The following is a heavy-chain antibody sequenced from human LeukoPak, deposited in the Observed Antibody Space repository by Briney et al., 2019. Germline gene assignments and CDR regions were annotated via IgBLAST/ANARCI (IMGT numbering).Heavy chain of an antibody. CDR1: GGSISSGGYY. J-gene: IGHJ3*02. CDR2: IYYSGST. Sequence: PSETLSLTCTVSGGSISSGGYYWSWIRQHPGKGLEWIGYIYYSGSTYYNPSLKSRVTISVDTSKNQFSLKLSSVTAADTAVYYCARASDYYDSSGYQGAFDIWGQGTMVTVSS. V-gene: IGHV4-31*03. CDR3: ARASDYYDSSGYQGAFDI. D-gene: IGHD3-22*01.